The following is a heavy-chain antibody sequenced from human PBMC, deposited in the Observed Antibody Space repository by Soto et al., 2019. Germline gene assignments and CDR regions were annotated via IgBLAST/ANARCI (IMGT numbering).Heavy chain of an antibody. CDR3: ARDAPPDDY. Sequence: PGGSLRLSCAASGFTFSSYSMNWVRQAPWKGLEWVSYISSSSSTIYYADSVKGRFTISRDNAKNSLYLQMNSLRAEDTAVYYCARDAPPDDYWGQGTLVTVSS. CDR2: ISSSSSTI. V-gene: IGHV3-48*01. CDR1: GFTFSSYS. J-gene: IGHJ4*02.